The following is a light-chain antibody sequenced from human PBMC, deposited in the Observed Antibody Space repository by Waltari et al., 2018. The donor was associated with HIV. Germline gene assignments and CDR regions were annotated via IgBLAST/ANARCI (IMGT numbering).Light chain of an antibody. CDR2: GAS. Sequence: EVVLTQSPGTLSLSPGEEATLPCRASQSVTSSYLAWYQQKPGQAPRLVIYGASNRATGIPDRFSGSGSGTDFTLTISRLEPEDFAVYYCQLYGSSPPRYTFGQGTKLEIK. V-gene: IGKV3-20*01. CDR1: QSVTSSY. J-gene: IGKJ2*01. CDR3: QLYGSSPPRYT.